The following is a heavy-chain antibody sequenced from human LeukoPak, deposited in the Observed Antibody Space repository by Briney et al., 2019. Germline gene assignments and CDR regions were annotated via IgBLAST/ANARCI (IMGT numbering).Heavy chain of an antibody. CDR1: GYSISSGYY. D-gene: IGHD2-2*02. CDR2: IYHSGST. Sequence: SETLSLTCAVSGYSISSGYYWGWIRQPPGKGLEWIGSIYHSGSTYYSPSLKSRVTISVDTSKNQFSLKLSSVTAADTAVYYCARHDIVVVPAAIDYWGQGTLVTVSS. V-gene: IGHV4-38-2*01. J-gene: IGHJ4*02. CDR3: ARHDIVVVPAAIDY.